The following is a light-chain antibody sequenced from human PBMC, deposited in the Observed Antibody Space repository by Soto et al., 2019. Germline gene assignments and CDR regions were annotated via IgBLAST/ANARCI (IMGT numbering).Light chain of an antibody. J-gene: IGKJ5*01. Sequence: EIVMTQSPATLSVSPGERVSLSCRASQNIHDKLAWYQQKPGQTPRLLIYDASTRATGISGSFSGSGSGTEFTLTISSLQSEDFAVYYCQQYDNWPITFGQGTRLEI. CDR1: QNIHDK. CDR2: DAS. CDR3: QQYDNWPIT. V-gene: IGKV3-15*01.